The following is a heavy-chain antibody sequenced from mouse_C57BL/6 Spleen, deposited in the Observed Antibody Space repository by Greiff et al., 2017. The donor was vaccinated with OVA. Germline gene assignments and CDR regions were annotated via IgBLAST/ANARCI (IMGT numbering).Heavy chain of an antibody. D-gene: IGHD1-1*01. CDR1: GFTFTDYY. V-gene: IGHV14-2*01. CDR2: IDPEDGDT. CDR3: ARDYYFYSLDY. J-gene: IGHJ2*01. Sequence: VQLQQPGAELVKPGASVKLSCTASGFTFTDYYMHWVKQRTEQGLEWIGRIDPEDGDTNYAPKFQGKATITADTSSNTAYLQLSSLTSEDTAVYYCARDYYFYSLDYWGQGTTLTVSS.